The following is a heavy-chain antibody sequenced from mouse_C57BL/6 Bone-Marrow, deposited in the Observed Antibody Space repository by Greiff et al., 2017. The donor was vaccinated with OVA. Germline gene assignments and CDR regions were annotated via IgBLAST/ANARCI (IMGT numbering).Heavy chain of an antibody. CDR2: IDPSASYT. J-gene: IGHJ4*01. Sequence: QVQLQQPGAELVKPGASVKLSCKASGYTFTSYWMQWVKQRPGQGLEWIGEIDPSASYTNYNQKFKGKATLTVDTSSSTAYMQLSSLTSEDSAVYYCARDAMDYWGQGTSVTVSS. V-gene: IGHV1-50*01. CDR3: ARDAMDY. CDR1: GYTFTSYW.